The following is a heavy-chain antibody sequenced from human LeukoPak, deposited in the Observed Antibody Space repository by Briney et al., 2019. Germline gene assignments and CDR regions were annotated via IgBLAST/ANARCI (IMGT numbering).Heavy chain of an antibody. CDR1: GYTFINYG. D-gene: IGHD5-18*01. Sequence: ASVKVSCKASGYTFINYGISWVRQAPGQGHEWMGWISAHNGNTNYEQKVQGRVTMTADISTSTAYMELRSLRSDDTAVYYCARLDTDMVYWYSDLWGRGTLVTVSS. CDR3: ARLDTDMVYWYSDL. CDR2: ISAHNGNT. J-gene: IGHJ2*01. V-gene: IGHV1-18*01.